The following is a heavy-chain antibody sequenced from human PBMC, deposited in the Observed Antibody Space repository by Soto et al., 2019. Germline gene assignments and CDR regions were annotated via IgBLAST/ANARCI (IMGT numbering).Heavy chain of an antibody. D-gene: IGHD1-1*01. CDR2: ISAHNGNT. J-gene: IGHJ4*02. Sequence: QDHLVQSGAEVKKPGASVKVSCKGSGYGFTTYGITWVRQAPGQGLEWMAWISAHNGNTNYAQKLQGRVTVTRDTSTSTAYMELRSLRSDDTAVYYCAKGRYGDYWGQGALVTVSS. CDR3: AKGRYGDY. V-gene: IGHV1-18*01. CDR1: GYGFTTYG.